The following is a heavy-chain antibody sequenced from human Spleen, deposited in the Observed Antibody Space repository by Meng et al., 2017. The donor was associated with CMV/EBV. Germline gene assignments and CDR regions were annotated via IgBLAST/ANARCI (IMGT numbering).Heavy chain of an antibody. CDR3: ARDPGYSYGAL. CDR1: GGSFSDYY. V-gene: IGHV4-34*01. CDR2: LNHSGST. Sequence: GSLRLSCVVYGGSFSDYYWSWIRQPPGKGLEWIGELNHSGSTNYNPSLKSRVTISVDTSKNQFSLKLSSVTAADTAVYYCARDPGYSYGALWGQGTLVTVSS. J-gene: IGHJ4*02. D-gene: IGHD5-18*01.